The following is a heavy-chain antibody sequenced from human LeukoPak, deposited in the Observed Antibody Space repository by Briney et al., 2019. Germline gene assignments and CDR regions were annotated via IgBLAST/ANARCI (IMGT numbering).Heavy chain of an antibody. J-gene: IGHJ4*02. V-gene: IGHV1-24*01. CDR3: ALKGPKYSYDSSGWGYYFDY. Sequence: ASVKVSCKVSGYTLTELSMHWVRQAPGKGLEWMGGFDPEDGETIYAQKFQGRVTMTEGTSTDTAYMELSSLRSEDTAVYYCALKGPKYSYDSSGWGYYFDYWGQGTLVTVSS. D-gene: IGHD3-22*01. CDR2: FDPEDGET. CDR1: GYTLTELS.